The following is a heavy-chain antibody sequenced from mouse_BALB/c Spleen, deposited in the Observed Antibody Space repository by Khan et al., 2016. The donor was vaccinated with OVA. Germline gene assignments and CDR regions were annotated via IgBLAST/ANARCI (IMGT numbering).Heavy chain of an antibody. D-gene: IGHD1-1*01. Sequence: VQLKESGGDLVKPGGSLKLSCAASGFTFSTYGMSWVRQTPDKRLEWVATISSGGSYTYYPDNVKGRFTISRDNAKNTLYLQMSSLKSEDIAMYYCARLAYYYNSEGFAYWGQGTLVTVSA. J-gene: IGHJ3*01. V-gene: IGHV5-6*01. CDR1: GFTFSTYG. CDR2: ISSGGSYT. CDR3: ARLAYYYNSEGFAY.